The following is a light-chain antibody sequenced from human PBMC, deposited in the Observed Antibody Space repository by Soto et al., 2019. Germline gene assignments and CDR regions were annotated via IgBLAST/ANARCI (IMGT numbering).Light chain of an antibody. J-gene: IGLJ1*01. CDR3: SSRTTSNPYV. CDR2: EVS. V-gene: IGLV2-14*01. Sequence: QSVLTQPASVSGSPGQSITISCTGTSSDIGAYNSVSWYQQHPGKAPKLMIYEVSNRPSGVSNRFSASKSGNTASLTISGLQAEDEADYHCSSRTTSNPYVFGTGTKLTVL. CDR1: SSDIGAYNS.